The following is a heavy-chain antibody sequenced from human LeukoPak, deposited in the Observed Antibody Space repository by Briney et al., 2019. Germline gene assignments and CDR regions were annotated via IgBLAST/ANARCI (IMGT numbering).Heavy chain of an antibody. CDR2: IDKDGSEK. D-gene: IGHD4-17*01. Sequence: GGSLRLSCAASGFTFSSYWMSWVRQAPGKGLEWVANIDKDGSEKYCVDSVKGRFTISRDNARNSLYLQMNSLRAEDTAVYYCARMTTVTHYWGQGTLVTVSS. CDR1: GFTFSSYW. CDR3: ARMTTVTHY. J-gene: IGHJ4*02. V-gene: IGHV3-7*02.